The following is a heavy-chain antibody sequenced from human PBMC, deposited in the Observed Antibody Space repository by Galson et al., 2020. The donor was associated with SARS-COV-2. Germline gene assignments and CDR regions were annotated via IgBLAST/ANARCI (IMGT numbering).Heavy chain of an antibody. Sequence: SCAASGFTFSSYSMNWVRQAPGKGLEWASYISSSSSTIYYADSVKGRFTISRDNAKNSLYLQMNSLRDEDTAVYYCARGPQDYDILTGYYMGSYDFDYWGQGTLVTVSS. CDR1: GFTFSSYS. J-gene: IGHJ4*02. D-gene: IGHD3-9*01. V-gene: IGHV3-48*02. CDR3: ARGPQDYDILTGYYMGSYDFDY. CDR2: ISSSSSTI.